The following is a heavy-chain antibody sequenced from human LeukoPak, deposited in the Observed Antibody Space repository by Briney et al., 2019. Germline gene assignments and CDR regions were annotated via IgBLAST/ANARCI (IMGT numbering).Heavy chain of an antibody. J-gene: IGHJ4*02. CDR3: VREAAATLFDY. D-gene: IGHD1-26*01. CDR1: GFIFSSNA. Sequence: GGSLRLSCAASGFIFSSNAMSWVRQAPGKGLEWVAAISSSSRDIFYADSVKGRFSISRDNTQNSLSLRMNSLRAEDTAVYYCVREAAATLFDYWGQGTLVTVSS. CDR2: ISSSSRDI. V-gene: IGHV3-21*01.